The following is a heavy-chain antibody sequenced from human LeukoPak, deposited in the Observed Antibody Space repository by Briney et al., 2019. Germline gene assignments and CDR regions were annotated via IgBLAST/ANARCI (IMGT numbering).Heavy chain of an antibody. CDR1: GFTFSSYS. V-gene: IGHV3-23*01. CDR3: ARAVQETTGGLFDY. D-gene: IGHD4-17*01. J-gene: IGHJ4*02. CDR2: ISGSGGRT. Sequence: HPGGSLRLSCAASGFTFSSYSMNWVRQAPGKGLVWVSVISGSGGRTDYADSVKGRFTISRDNSKNTLYLQMNSLRAEDTAVYYCARAVQETTGGLFDYWGQGTLVTVSP.